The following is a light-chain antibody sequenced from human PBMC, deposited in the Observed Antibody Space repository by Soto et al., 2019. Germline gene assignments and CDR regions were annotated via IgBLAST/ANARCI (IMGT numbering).Light chain of an antibody. CDR3: SSYTVSGSYV. Sequence: QSALTQPASVSGSPGQSITISCSGTSSDVGRYNAVSWYQQHPGKVPQLMIYDVSIRPSGISDRFSASKSGNMASLTISGLQAEDEADYYCSSYTVSGSYVFGTGTQLTVL. J-gene: IGLJ1*01. CDR1: SSDVGRYNA. V-gene: IGLV2-14*03. CDR2: DVS.